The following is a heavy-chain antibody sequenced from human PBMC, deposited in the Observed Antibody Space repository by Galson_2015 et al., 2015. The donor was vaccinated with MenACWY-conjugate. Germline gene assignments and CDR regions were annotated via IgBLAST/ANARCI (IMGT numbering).Heavy chain of an antibody. CDR2: ISSGSSYI. D-gene: IGHD3-22*01. CDR1: GFKFSLYR. CDR3: ARGKGSGSFPYYFDY. Sequence: SLRLSCAAAGFKFSLYRMNWVRQTPGKGLEWVSSISSGSSYIYYADSVKGRFTISRDSANNSLHLQLNSLRVEDTALYYCARGKGSGSFPYYFDYWGQGVMVAVSS. J-gene: IGHJ4*02. V-gene: IGHV3-21*01.